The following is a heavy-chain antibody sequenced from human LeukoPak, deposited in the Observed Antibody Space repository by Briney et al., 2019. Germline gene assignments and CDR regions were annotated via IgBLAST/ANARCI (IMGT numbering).Heavy chain of an antibody. CDR1: GFTFSSYW. CDR2: INSDGSST. CDR3: ARVGVATDFDC. Sequence: GGSLRLSCAASGFTFSSYWIQWVRQAPGEGLVWVSRINSDGSSTTYADSVRGRFTISRDNVKNMVYLQMNSLRAEDTAVYYCARVGVATDFDCWGQGTLVTVSS. J-gene: IGHJ4*02. D-gene: IGHD5-12*01. V-gene: IGHV3-74*01.